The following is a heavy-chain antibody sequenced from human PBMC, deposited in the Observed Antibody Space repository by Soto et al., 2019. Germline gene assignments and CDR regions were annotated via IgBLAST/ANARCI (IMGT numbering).Heavy chain of an antibody. J-gene: IGHJ4*02. Sequence: QVQLQESGPGLAKPSQTLSLTCTVSGGSISSAGYYWSWIRQHPEKGLEWIGSIYYTGSTYYNPSLPSRFTMSVDTATNQFSLELSSVTLADTAVYYCARLGAENTPTSSDFDYWGQGTLVTVSS. CDR2: IYYTGST. V-gene: IGHV4-31*03. CDR3: ARLGAENTPTSSDFDY. CDR1: GGSISSAGYY. D-gene: IGHD3-16*01.